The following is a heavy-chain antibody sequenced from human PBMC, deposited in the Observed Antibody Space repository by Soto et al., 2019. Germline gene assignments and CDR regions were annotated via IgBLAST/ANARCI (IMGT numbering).Heavy chain of an antibody. Sequence: EVQLVESGGGLVQRGGSLRLSCAASGLTFSSYSMNWVRQAPGKGLEWVSYISSSSSTIYYADSVKGRFTISRDNAKNSLYLQMNSLRAEDTAVYYCAFGEASRYDYYGMAVWGQGTTVTVSS. CDR3: AFGEASRYDYYGMAV. V-gene: IGHV3-48*01. CDR2: ISSSSSTI. CDR1: GLTFSSYS. D-gene: IGHD2-21*01. J-gene: IGHJ6*02.